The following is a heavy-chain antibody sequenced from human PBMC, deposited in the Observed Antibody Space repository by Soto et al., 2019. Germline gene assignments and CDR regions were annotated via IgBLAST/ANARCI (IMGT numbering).Heavy chain of an antibody. V-gene: IGHV1-3*01. Sequence: QVQLVQSGAEVKKPGASVKVSCKASGYTFTSYAMHWVRQAPGQRLEWMGWINPVNGNRKYSQKFQGRVTITRDTSASTAYMERSSLRSEDTAVYYCARGSRGGDADWFDPWGQGTLVTVSS. CDR1: GYTFTSYA. CDR3: ARGSRGGDADWFDP. J-gene: IGHJ5*02. D-gene: IGHD2-21*02. CDR2: INPVNGNR.